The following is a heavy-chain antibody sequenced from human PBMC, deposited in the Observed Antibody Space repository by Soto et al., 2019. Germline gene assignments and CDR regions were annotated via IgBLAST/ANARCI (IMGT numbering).Heavy chain of an antibody. CDR2: ISYDGSNK. CDR3: ANGGGVYDILTGYYSRGGY. CDR1: GFTFSSYG. J-gene: IGHJ4*02. D-gene: IGHD3-9*01. V-gene: IGHV3-30*18. Sequence: PGGSLRLSCAASGFTFSSYGMHWVRQSPGKGLEWVAVISYDGSNKYYADSVKGRFTISRDNSKNTLYLQMNSLRAEDTAVYYCANGGGVYDILTGYYSRGGYWGQGTLVTVSS.